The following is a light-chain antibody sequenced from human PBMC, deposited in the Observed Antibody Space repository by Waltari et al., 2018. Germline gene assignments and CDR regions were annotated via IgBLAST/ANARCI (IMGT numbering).Light chain of an antibody. CDR1: SSDVGGYKS. CDR3: CSYAGSGTYV. Sequence: QSALTQPASVSGSPGQSITISCTGTSSDVGGYKSALCYQQHPSNAPKLMIYDVSERPSVVSNRFSGSKSANTASLTIAGLQAEDEADYYCCSYAGSGTYVFGTGTKVTVL. CDR2: DVS. V-gene: IGLV2-23*02. J-gene: IGLJ1*01.